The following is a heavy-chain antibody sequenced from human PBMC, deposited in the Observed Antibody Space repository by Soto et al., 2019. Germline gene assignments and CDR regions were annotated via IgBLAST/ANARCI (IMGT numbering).Heavy chain of an antibody. Sequence: SQTLSLTCVISGDSVSSNSAAWDWISQSPSRGLEWLGRTYYRSKWYNDYAVSVKSRITINPDTSKNQFSLQLNSVTPEDTAVYYCEGGQWLVGDYGMDVWGQGPTVTVSS. CDR1: GDSVSSNSAA. J-gene: IGHJ6*02. D-gene: IGHD6-19*01. CDR3: EGGQWLVGDYGMDV. V-gene: IGHV6-1*01. CDR2: TYYRSKWYN.